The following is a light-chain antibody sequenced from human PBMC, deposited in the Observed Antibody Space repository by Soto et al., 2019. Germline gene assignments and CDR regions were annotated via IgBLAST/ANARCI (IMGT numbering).Light chain of an antibody. CDR1: QDISKY. V-gene: IGKV1-33*01. CDR3: QQYDSRLYTLI. Sequence: DIQMTQSPSSLSASVGDRVTITCLASQDISKYLNWYQQKSGKPPKLLINDASNLEPGVPSRFSGSGSGTVFALTISSLQPEDIATYYCQQYDSRLYTLIFGGGTTVETK. J-gene: IGKJ4*01. CDR2: DAS.